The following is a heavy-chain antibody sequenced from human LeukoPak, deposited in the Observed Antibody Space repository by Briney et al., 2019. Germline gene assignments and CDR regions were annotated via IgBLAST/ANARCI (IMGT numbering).Heavy chain of an antibody. CDR1: GFTFSSYE. CDR3: AKVDTAMVTRGPFDY. D-gene: IGHD5-18*01. J-gene: IGHJ4*02. V-gene: IGHV3-48*03. CDR2: ISSSGSTI. Sequence: GGSLRLSCAASGFTFSSYEMNWVRQAPGKGLEWVSYISSSGSTIYYADSVKGRFTISRDNSKNTLYLQMNSLRAEDTAVYYCAKVDTAMVTRGPFDYWGQGTLVTVSS.